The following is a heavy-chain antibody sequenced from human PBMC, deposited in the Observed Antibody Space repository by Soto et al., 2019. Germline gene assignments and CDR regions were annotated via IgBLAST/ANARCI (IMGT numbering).Heavy chain of an antibody. V-gene: IGHV4-59*01. CDR3: ASFPGSGWSYFDY. CDR1: GASMSNYY. CDR2: IYNSGST. J-gene: IGHJ4*02. D-gene: IGHD6-19*01. Sequence: QAQLQESGPGLVKPSETLSLTCTVSGASMSNYYWCWIRQPPGQGLEWIGYIYNSGSTNYNPSLKIRVTVSVDTSKIPFSLELYSVTAADTSVCYCASFPGSGWSYFDYWGQGTLVTVSS.